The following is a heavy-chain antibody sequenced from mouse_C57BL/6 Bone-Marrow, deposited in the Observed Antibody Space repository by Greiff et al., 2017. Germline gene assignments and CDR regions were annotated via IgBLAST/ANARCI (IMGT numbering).Heavy chain of an antibody. V-gene: IGHV5-17*01. Sequence: EVQLQESGGGLVKPGGSLKLSCAASGFTFSDYGMHWVRQAPEKGLEWVAYISGGSSTIYYADTVKGRFTISRDNAKNTLFLQMTSLRSEDTAVYYCARAAQATGFAYWGQGTLVTVSA. CDR1: GFTFSDYG. CDR2: ISGGSSTI. CDR3: ARAAQATGFAY. J-gene: IGHJ3*01. D-gene: IGHD3-2*02.